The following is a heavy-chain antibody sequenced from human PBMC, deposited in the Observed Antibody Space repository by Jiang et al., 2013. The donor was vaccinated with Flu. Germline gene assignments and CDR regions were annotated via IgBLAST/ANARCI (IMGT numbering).Heavy chain of an antibody. CDR1: GGSFSGYY. J-gene: IGHJ4*02. CDR3: ASDLLWFGELLSY. V-gene: IGHV4-34*01. Sequence: LKPSETLSLTCAVYGGSFSGYYWSWIRQPPGKGLEWIGEINHSGSTNYNPSLKSRVTISVDTSKNQFSLKLSSVTAADTAVYYCASDLLWFGELLSYWGQGTLVTVSS. D-gene: IGHD3-10*01. CDR2: INHSGST.